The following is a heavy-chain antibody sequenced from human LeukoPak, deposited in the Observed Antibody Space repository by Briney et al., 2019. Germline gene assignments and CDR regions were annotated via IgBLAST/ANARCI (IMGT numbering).Heavy chain of an antibody. D-gene: IGHD2/OR15-2a*01. CDR3: ASLSFDY. CDR2: ISSSSSTI. Sequence: GGSLRLSCAASGFTVSSNYMSWVRQAPGKGLEWVSYISSSSSTIYYADSVKGRFTISRDNAKNSLYLQMNSLRAEDTAVYHCASLSFDYWGQGTLVTVSS. J-gene: IGHJ4*02. V-gene: IGHV3-48*01. CDR1: GFTVSSNY.